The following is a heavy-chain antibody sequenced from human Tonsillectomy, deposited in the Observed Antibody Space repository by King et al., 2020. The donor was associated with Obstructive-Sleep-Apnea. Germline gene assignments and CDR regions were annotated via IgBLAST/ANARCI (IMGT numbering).Heavy chain of an antibody. CDR3: ARHSVVVTPSGWFDP. CDR2: IYYSGST. Sequence: QLQESGPGLVKPSETLSLTCTVSGGSISSSSYYWGWIRQPPGKGLEWIGSIYYSGSTYYNPSLKSRVTISVDTSKNQFSLKLSSVTAADTAVYYCARHSVVVTPSGWFDPWGQGTLVTVSS. J-gene: IGHJ5*02. V-gene: IGHV4-39*01. CDR1: GGSISSSSYY. D-gene: IGHD2-21*02.